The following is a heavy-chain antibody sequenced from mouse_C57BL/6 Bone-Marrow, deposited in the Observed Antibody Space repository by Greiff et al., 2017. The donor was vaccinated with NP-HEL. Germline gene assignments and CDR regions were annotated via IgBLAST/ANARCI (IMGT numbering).Heavy chain of an antibody. Sequence: QVQLQQPGAELVRPGSSVKLSCKASGYTFTSYWMDRVKQRPGQGLEWIGNIYPSDSETHFNQKFKDKATLTVDKSSSTAYMQLSSLTSEDSAVYYGARFSPDGYYPYWYFDVWGTGTTVTVSA. CDR2: IYPSDSET. V-gene: IGHV1-61*01. D-gene: IGHD2-3*01. CDR3: ARFSPDGYYPYWYFDV. CDR1: GYTFTSYW. J-gene: IGHJ1*03.